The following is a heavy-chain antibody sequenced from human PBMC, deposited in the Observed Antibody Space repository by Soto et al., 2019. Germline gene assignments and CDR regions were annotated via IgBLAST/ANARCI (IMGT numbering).Heavy chain of an antibody. CDR3: ARDLDAYNSTGY. J-gene: IGHJ4*02. D-gene: IGHD1-1*01. CDR1: GYIFTILA. Sequence: GASVKVSCKASGYIFTILAIHWVRQAPGQRLEWMGWINPGNGKTKYSQSFQGRVTITRDTSASTAYMELSSLRSEDTAVYFCARDLDAYNSTGYWGQGTLVTVSS. CDR2: INPGNGKT. V-gene: IGHV1-3*01.